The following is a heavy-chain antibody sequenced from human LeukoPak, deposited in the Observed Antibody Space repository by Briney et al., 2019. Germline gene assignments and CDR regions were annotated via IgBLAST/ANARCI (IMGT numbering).Heavy chain of an antibody. CDR3: ATSYFYCSSTSCYTGYFDY. V-gene: IGHV5-51*01. D-gene: IGHD2-2*02. CDR2: ICPGDSDT. Sequence: GESLKISCNGSGYSFTSYWIGWVRQMPGKGLEWMGIICPGDSDTRYSPSFQGQVTISADKSISTAYLQWSSLKASDTAMYYCATSYFYCSSTSCYTGYFDYWGQGTLVTVSS. CDR1: GYSFTSYW. J-gene: IGHJ4*02.